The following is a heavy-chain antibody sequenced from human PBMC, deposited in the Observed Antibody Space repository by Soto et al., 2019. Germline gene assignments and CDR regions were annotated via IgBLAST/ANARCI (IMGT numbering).Heavy chain of an antibody. D-gene: IGHD6-19*01. CDR3: ARSVAVAATIDY. CDR1: GYTFTTYY. CDR2: INPSGGRT. J-gene: IGHJ4*02. V-gene: IGHV1-46*03. Sequence: ASVKVSCKASGYTFTTYYMHWVRQAPGQGFEWMGIINPSGGRTTYAQQFQGRVTMTMDTSTSTVYMELNSLTSGDTAVYSCARSVAVAATIDYWGQGTLVTVSS.